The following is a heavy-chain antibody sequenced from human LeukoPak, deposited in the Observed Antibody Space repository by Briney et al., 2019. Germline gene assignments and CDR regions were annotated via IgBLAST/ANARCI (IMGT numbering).Heavy chain of an antibody. Sequence: PGGSLRLSCAASGFTFDDYAMHWVRQAPGKGLEWVSGISWNSGSIGYADSVKGRFTISRDNAKNSLYLQMNSLRAEDTALYYCAKGMSRIIGVVTPYYFDYWGQGTLVTVSS. CDR1: GFTFDDYA. J-gene: IGHJ4*02. V-gene: IGHV3-9*01. CDR3: AKGMSRIIGVVTPYYFDY. D-gene: IGHD3-3*01. CDR2: ISWNSGSI.